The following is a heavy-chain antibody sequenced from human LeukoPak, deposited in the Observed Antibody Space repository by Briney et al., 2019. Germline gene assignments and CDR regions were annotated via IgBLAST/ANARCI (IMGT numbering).Heavy chain of an antibody. CDR3: ARSPRDSRDWTGTLDY. V-gene: IGHV3-30*03. D-gene: IGHD3-22*01. CDR2: ISYSGSVQ. Sequence: GMSLRLSCAVSGFTFNNFGMHWVRQAPGKGLEWVSVISYSGSVQFYADSVKGRFTISRDDSKNTVHMQMNRLRVEYTAVYYCARSPRDSRDWTGTLDYWGQGALVTVSS. CDR1: GFTFNNFG. J-gene: IGHJ4*02.